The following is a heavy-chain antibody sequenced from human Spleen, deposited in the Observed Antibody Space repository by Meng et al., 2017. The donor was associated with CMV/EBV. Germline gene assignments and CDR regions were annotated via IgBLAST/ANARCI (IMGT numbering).Heavy chain of an antibody. J-gene: IGHJ4*02. V-gene: IGHV3-30*02. D-gene: IGHD2-15*01. CDR1: GFTFSSYG. CDR3: AKAHCSGGSCYERFDY. CDR2: IRYDGSNK. Sequence: QVQLGESGGGVVQRGGALRLSCAASGFTFSSYGMHWVRQAPGKGLEWVAFIRYDGSNKYYADSVKGRFTISRDNSKNTLYLQMNSLRAEDTAVYYCAKAHCSGGSCYERFDYWGQGTLVTVSS.